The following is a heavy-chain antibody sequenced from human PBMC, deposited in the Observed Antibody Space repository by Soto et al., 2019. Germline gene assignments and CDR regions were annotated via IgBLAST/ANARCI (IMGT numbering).Heavy chain of an antibody. CDR3: ARALVNYYDSSGCKFDP. J-gene: IGHJ5*02. CDR1: GGSISSGDYY. Sequence: SETLSLTCTVSGGSISSGDYYWSWIRQPPGKGLEWIGYIYYSGSTYYNPSLKSRVTISVDTSKNQFSLKLSSVTAADTAVYYCARALVNYYDSSGCKFDPWGQGTLVTVSS. CDR2: IYYSGST. D-gene: IGHD3-22*01. V-gene: IGHV4-30-4*01.